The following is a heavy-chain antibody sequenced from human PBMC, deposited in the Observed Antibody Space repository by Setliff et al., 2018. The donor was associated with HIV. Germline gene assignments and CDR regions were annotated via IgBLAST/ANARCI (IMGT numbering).Heavy chain of an antibody. D-gene: IGHD3-3*01. CDR1: GDSINTHY. CDR2: ISHSGNT. J-gene: IGHJ6*03. Sequence: SETLSLTCTVSGDSINTHYWSWIRQPPGKGLEWIGCISHSGNTNFNPSLNSRVTIPLDTSKNQFSLRLTSLTAADTAVYYCARVYYDFWSGYWGYYYYYYMDVWGKGTTVTVSS. CDR3: ARVYYDFWSGYWGYYYYYYMDV. V-gene: IGHV4-59*11.